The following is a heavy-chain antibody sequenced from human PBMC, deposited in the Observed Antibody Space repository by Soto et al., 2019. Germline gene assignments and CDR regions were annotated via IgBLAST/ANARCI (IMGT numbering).Heavy chain of an antibody. CDR2: ISGSGTTT. V-gene: IGHV3-23*01. D-gene: IGHD6-25*01. J-gene: IGHJ4*02. Sequence: EVQLLESGGGLVQPGGSLRLSCAASGFTFSKYAMSWVRPAPGKGLEWVSAISGSGTTTYSADSVRCRFTISRDNSNNMLYLQANSPRPEDTALYYCVRFFVETGGSSGWPWSLDSWGQGTLVTVSS. CDR1: GFTFSKYA. CDR3: VRFFVETGGSSGWPWSLDS.